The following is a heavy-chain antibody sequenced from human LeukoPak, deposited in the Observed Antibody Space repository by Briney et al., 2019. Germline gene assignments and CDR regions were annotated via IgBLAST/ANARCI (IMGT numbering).Heavy chain of an antibody. CDR2: ISGSGGSP. D-gene: IGHD3-10*01. CDR3: AKGKTHYYGPGDS. Sequence: GGSLRLSCAASDFTFSDYAMCWVRHAPGKGLEWVSGISGSGGSPFYSDSVKGRFIISRDNSQNTVYLQMNSLRAEDTALYYCAKGKTHYYGPGDSWGQGTLVTVSS. J-gene: IGHJ4*02. CDR1: DFTFSDYA. V-gene: IGHV3-23*01.